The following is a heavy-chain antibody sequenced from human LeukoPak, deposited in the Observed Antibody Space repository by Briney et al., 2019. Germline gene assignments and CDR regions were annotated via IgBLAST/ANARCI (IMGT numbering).Heavy chain of an antibody. CDR2: INGNGAAT. D-gene: IGHD3-3*01. V-gene: IGHV3-21*01. Sequence: KAGGSLRLSCVASGFTYNYAMHWVRQAPGKGLEWVSTINGNGAATYYADSFKGRFLISRDNAKNSLYLQMNSLRAEDTAVYYCAQFLNPPDYWGQGTLVTVSS. J-gene: IGHJ4*02. CDR1: GFTYNYA. CDR3: AQFLNPPDY.